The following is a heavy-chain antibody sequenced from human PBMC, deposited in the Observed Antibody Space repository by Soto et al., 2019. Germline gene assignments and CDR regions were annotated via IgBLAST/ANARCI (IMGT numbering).Heavy chain of an antibody. Sequence: PGGSLRLSCAASGFTFSSYAMSWVRQAPGKGLEWVSAISGSGGSTYYADSVKGRFTISRDNSKNTLYLQMNSLRAEDTAVYYCARSIAVSFFYGYGDHRDLHSFPTRRSSDL. CDR3: ARSIAVSFFYGYGDHRDLHSFPTRRSSDL. J-gene: IGHJ2*01. D-gene: IGHD6-19*01. V-gene: IGHV3-23*01. CDR1: GFTFSSYA. CDR2: ISGSGGST.